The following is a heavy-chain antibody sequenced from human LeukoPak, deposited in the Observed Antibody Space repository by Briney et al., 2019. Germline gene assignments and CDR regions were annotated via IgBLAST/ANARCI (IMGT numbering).Heavy chain of an antibody. CDR2: IGVSGGST. CDR3: AKEGGSSGYFFDY. CDR1: GFTFTSYA. D-gene: IGHD3-22*01. V-gene: IGHV3-23*01. J-gene: IGHJ4*02. Sequence: GGCLRLSCAASGFTFTSYAMTWVRQAPGKGLEWISSIGVSGGSTYYADSVKGRFTVSRDTSKNTLYVQMNSLRAEDTAVYYCAKEGGSSGYFFDYWGQGILVTVSS.